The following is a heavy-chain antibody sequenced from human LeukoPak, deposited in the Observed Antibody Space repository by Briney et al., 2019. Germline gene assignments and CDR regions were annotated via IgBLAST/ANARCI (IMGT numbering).Heavy chain of an antibody. CDR2: ISSSGNTT. J-gene: IGHJ3*02. D-gene: IGHD4-17*01. CDR1: GFTFSDNY. CDR3: ARARAPVTRISSFDI. V-gene: IGHV3-11*04. Sequence: GGSLRLSCAASGFTFSDNYMSWIRQAPGKGLEWVSYISSSGNTTYNADSVKGRFSITRDNAKNSLYLQMNSLRADDTAVYYCARARAPVTRISSFDIWGQGTMVTVSS.